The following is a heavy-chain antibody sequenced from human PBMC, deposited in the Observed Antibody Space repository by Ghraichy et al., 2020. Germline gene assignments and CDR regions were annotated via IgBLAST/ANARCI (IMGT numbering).Heavy chain of an antibody. J-gene: IGHJ6*02. CDR3: AKDLGYCSSTSCYYYYYGMDV. D-gene: IGHD2-2*01. V-gene: IGHV3-43*01. Sequence: GGSLRLSCAASEFTFDDYTMHWVRQAPGKGLEWVSLISWDGGSTYYADSVKGRFTISRDNSKNSLYLQMNSLRTEDTALYYCAKDLGYCSSTSCYYYYYGMDVWGQGTTVTVSS. CDR2: ISWDGGST. CDR1: EFTFDDYT.